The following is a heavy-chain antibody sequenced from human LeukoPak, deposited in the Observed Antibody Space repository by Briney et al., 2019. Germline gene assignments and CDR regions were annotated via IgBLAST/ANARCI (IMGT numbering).Heavy chain of an antibody. J-gene: IGHJ6*03. Sequence: GGSLRLSCAASGFTFSSYAMHWVRQAPGKGLEWVAVISYDGSNKYYADSVKGRFTISRDNSKNTLYLQMNSLRAEDTAVYYCARDLGRSTSWRSESYMDVWGKGTTVTVSS. CDR1: GFTFSSYA. D-gene: IGHD2-2*01. CDR3: ARDLGRSTSWRSESYMDV. V-gene: IGHV3-30*04. CDR2: ISYDGSNK.